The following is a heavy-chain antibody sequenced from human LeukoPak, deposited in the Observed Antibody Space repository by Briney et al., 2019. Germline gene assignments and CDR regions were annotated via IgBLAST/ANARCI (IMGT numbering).Heavy chain of an antibody. D-gene: IGHD3-10*01. CDR3: AKGYRSGSYYSDFDY. J-gene: IGHJ4*02. CDR1: GFTFRSYA. CDR2: ISGSGDNT. V-gene: IGHV3-23*01. Sequence: GGSLRLSCAASGFTFRSYAMSWARLAPGKGLEWVSGISGSGDNTYYADSVKGRFTISRDNYKNMLYLQMNSLRAEDTAVYYCAKGYRSGSYYSDFDYWGQGTLVTVSS.